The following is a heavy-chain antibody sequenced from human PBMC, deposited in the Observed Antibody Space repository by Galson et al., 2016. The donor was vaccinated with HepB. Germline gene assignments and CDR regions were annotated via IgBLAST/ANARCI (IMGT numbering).Heavy chain of an antibody. Sequence: SLRLSCAASEFTFSSYVMSWVRQAPGKGLEWVSTISGNDGSTYYADSVKGRFTISRDNSKNTLYLQINSLRAEDTAVYYCAKEGTIFGAVPYGMDVWGQGTTVTVSS. CDR1: EFTFSSYV. CDR2: ISGNDGST. D-gene: IGHD3-3*01. CDR3: AKEGTIFGAVPYGMDV. V-gene: IGHV3-23*01. J-gene: IGHJ6*02.